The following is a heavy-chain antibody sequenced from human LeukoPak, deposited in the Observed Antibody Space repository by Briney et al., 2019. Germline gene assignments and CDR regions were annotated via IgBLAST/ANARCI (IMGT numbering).Heavy chain of an antibody. D-gene: IGHD2-15*01. J-gene: IGHJ4*02. CDR3: AREDRSCYYY. Sequence: GGSLRLSCGASGFPFSSYWMAWVRQAPGKGLEWVASIKQDGSEKYYVDSVKGRFTISNDNSKNSLYLQMSSLRAEDTAMYYCAREDRSCYYYWGQGTLVTVSS. V-gene: IGHV3-7*03. CDR2: IKQDGSEK. CDR1: GFPFSSYW.